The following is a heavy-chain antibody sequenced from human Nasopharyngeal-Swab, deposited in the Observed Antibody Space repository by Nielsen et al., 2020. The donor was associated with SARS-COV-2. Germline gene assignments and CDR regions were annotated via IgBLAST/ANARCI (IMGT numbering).Heavy chain of an antibody. CDR3: ASSIRYSGYDLGFDY. CDR2: IYYSGST. D-gene: IGHD5-12*01. J-gene: IGHJ4*02. V-gene: IGHV4-39*07. Sequence: LRLSCPVSGGSISSSSYYWGWIRQPPGKGLEWIGSIYYSGSTYYNPSLKSRVTISVDTSKNQFSLKLSSVTAADTAVYYCASSIRYSGYDLGFDYWGQGTLVTVSS. CDR1: GGSISSSSYY.